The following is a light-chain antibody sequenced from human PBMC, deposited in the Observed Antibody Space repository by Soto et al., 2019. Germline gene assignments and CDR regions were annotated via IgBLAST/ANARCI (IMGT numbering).Light chain of an antibody. Sequence: DIQMTQSPSSLSASVGDRVTITCQASQDISNYLNWYQQKPGKAPKLLIYDASNLETGVPSRFSGSGSGTNFTFPIRSLQPEDIATYYCQQYDNLPSTFGQGTKLEIK. CDR1: QDISNY. J-gene: IGKJ2*01. CDR2: DAS. CDR3: QQYDNLPST. V-gene: IGKV1-33*01.